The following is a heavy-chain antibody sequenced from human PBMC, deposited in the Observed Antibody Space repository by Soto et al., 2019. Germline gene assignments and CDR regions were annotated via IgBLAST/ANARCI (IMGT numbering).Heavy chain of an antibody. CDR2: ISAYNGNP. CDR1: GYKFTGYG. Sequence: ASVKVSCKASGYKFTGYGIGGVRQAPGQGLEWMGWISAYNGNPSYAQKFQGRVTMTTDTSTSTAYMELRRLRADDTAVYFCARVFRLAVESSCFDYWGQGTLVTVSS. J-gene: IGHJ4*02. V-gene: IGHV1-18*01. CDR3: ARVFRLAVESSCFDY. D-gene: IGHD6-19*01.